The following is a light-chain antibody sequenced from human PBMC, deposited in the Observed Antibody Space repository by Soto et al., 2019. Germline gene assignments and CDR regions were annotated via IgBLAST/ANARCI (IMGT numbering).Light chain of an antibody. J-gene: IGKJ4*01. V-gene: IGKV3-20*01. CDR2: RAS. CDR1: QSVTSAY. Sequence: EIVLTQSPGTLSLSPGERATRSCRASQSVTSAYLAWYQQKPGHAPRLLIYRASRRQSGVPDRFSGGGSGTDFTLTISSLEPEDFAVYYCQQSSGSGSLTFGGGTKVDMK. CDR3: QQSSGSGSLT.